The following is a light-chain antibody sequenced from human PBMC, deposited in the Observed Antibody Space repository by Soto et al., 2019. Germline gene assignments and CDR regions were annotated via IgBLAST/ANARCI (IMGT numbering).Light chain of an antibody. V-gene: IGLV2-14*01. CDR3: SSYTTSTSFIL. CDR1: SSDIGNYDF. J-gene: IGLJ2*01. CDR2: EVS. Sequence: QAVVTQPASVSGSPGQSITISCTGTSSDIGNYDFVSWYQQVPGTAPKAMIYEVSSRPSGVSNRFFGSKSGNTASLTISGLQAEDEAYYYCSSYTTSTSFILFGGGTKVTVL.